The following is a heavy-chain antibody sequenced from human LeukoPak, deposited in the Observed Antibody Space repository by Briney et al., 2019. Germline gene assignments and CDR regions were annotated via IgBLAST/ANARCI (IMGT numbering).Heavy chain of an antibody. J-gene: IGHJ3*02. D-gene: IGHD1-26*01. V-gene: IGHV3-30*18. CDR3: AKGLGVGATRFRAFDI. CDR2: ISYDGSNK. Sequence: GGSLRLSCAASGFTFSSYGMHWVRQAAGKGLEWVAVISYDGSNKYYADSVKGRFTISRDNSKNTLYLQMNSLRAEDTAVYYCAKGLGVGATRFRAFDIWGQGTMVTVSS. CDR1: GFTFSSYG.